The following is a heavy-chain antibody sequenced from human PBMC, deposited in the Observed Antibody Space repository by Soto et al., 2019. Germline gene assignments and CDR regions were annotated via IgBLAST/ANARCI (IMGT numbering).Heavy chain of an antibody. Sequence: GASVKVSCKASGYTFTRSGISWVRQAPGQGLEWMGWISTYNGDTNYAQTFQGRVTMTTDTSTSTVYVELRSLRSDDTAVYYCAREGVAPYYYYGMDVWGQGTTVTVSS. CDR1: GYTFTRSG. D-gene: IGHD5-12*01. J-gene: IGHJ6*02. V-gene: IGHV1-18*01. CDR2: ISTYNGDT. CDR3: AREGVAPYYYYGMDV.